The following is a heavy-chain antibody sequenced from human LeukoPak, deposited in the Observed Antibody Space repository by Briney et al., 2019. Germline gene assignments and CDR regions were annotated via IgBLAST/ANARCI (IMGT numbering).Heavy chain of an antibody. J-gene: IGHJ4*02. CDR3: AKDPVAYYYGSGSYDY. V-gene: IGHV3-23*01. CDR1: GFTFSSYA. D-gene: IGHD3-10*01. Sequence: GSLRLSCAASGFTFSSYAMSWVRQAPGKGLEWVSAISGSGGSTYYADSVKGRFTISRDNSKNTLYLQMNSLRAEDTAVYYCAKDPVAYYYGSGSYDYRGQGTLVTVSS. CDR2: ISGSGGST.